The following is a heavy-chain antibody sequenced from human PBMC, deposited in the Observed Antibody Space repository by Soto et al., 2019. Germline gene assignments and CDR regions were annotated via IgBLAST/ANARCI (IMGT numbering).Heavy chain of an antibody. Sequence: GGSLRLSCAASGFTFSDHWMHWVRQAPGEGLVWVSRINTDGSTTSYADSVKGRFTISKDKSKKTLFLQMNSLRVDDTAVYYCARDGWGSNWYFDLWGRGTLVTVSS. D-gene: IGHD3-16*01. CDR1: GFTFSDHW. CDR3: ARDGWGSNWYFDL. J-gene: IGHJ2*01. V-gene: IGHV3-74*01. CDR2: INTDGSTT.